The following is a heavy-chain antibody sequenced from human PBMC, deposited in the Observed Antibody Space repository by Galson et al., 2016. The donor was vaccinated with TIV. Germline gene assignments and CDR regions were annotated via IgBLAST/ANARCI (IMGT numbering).Heavy chain of an antibody. CDR1: GFSLTTTGMC. Sequence: PALVKPTQTLTLTCAFSGFSLTTTGMCVTWIRQPPGTALEWLARIDLDDDKYYSTSLKTRLTISKDTSKNQVVLTMTNMDPVDTATYNGARINVGLYGSETYYNVGNFDYWCQGILVTVSS. J-gene: IGHJ4*02. V-gene: IGHV2-70*11. D-gene: IGHD3-10*01. CDR3: ARINVGLYGSETYYNVGNFDY. CDR2: IDLDDDK.